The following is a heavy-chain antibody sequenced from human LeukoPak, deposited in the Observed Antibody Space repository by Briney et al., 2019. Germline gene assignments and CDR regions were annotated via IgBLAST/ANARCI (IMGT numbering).Heavy chain of an antibody. D-gene: IGHD3-16*01. CDR3: ARGVQDYGNYVFDY. J-gene: IGHJ4*02. CDR1: GGSISTYY. Sequence: PSETLSLTCTVSGGSISTYYWSWIRQPAGKGLEWIGRIHSSGTTHYNPSLRSRVTLSIDTSKNQFSLKLSSVTAADTAAFYCARGVQDYGNYVFDYWGQGTLVTVSS. CDR2: IHSSGTT. V-gene: IGHV4-4*07.